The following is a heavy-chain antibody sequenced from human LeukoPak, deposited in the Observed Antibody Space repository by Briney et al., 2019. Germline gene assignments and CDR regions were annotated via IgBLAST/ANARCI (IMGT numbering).Heavy chain of an antibody. J-gene: IGHJ6*02. CDR2: ISGIGGNT. V-gene: IGHV3-23*01. Sequence: GGSLTLSCAASGFTFSSYAMSWVRQAPGKGREWVAAISGIGGNTYYADSVKGRLTISRDNSKNTLYLQMNSLRAEDTAVYYCAKDLGRIQTYGMDVWGQGTTVTVSS. CDR1: GFTFSSYA. CDR3: AKDLGRIQTYGMDV.